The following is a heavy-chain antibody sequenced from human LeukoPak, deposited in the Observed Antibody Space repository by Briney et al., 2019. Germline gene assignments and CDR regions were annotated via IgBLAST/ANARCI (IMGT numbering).Heavy chain of an antibody. Sequence: GGSLRLSCAASGFTFSSYAMSWVRQAPGKGLEWVSAISGSTGNTYYADSVKGRFTISRDNSRNTLYLQMNTLRAEDTAVYFCAKSPVSSCRGSFCYPFDYWGQGNLVTVSS. J-gene: IGHJ4*02. CDR2: ISGSTGNT. CDR1: GFTFSSYA. CDR3: AKSPVSSCRGSFCYPFDY. V-gene: IGHV3-23*01. D-gene: IGHD2-15*01.